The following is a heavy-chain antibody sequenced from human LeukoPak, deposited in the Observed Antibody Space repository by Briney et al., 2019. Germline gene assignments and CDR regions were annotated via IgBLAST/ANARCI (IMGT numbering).Heavy chain of an antibody. Sequence: SETLSLTCAVYGGSFSGYYWSWIRQPPGKGLEWIGEINHSGSTNYNPSPKSRVTISVDTSKNQFSLKLSSATAAETAVYYCARTEGVELLDAFDIWGQGTMVTVSS. D-gene: IGHD2-15*01. CDR1: GGSFSGYY. J-gene: IGHJ3*02. CDR2: INHSGST. CDR3: ARTEGVELLDAFDI. V-gene: IGHV4-34*01.